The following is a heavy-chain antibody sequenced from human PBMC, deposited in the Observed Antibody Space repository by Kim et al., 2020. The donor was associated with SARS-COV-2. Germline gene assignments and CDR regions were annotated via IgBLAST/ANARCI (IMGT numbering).Heavy chain of an antibody. J-gene: IGHJ6*02. CDR2: INAGNGNT. CDR1: GYTFTSYA. V-gene: IGHV1-3*01. CDR3: AREGSPNYYYYGMDV. D-gene: IGHD1-26*01. Sequence: ASVKVSCKASGYTFTSYAMHWVRQAPGQRLEWMGWINAGNGNTKYSQKFQGRVTITRDTSASTAYMELSSLRSEDTAVYYCAREGSPNYYYYGMDVWGQGTTVTVSS.